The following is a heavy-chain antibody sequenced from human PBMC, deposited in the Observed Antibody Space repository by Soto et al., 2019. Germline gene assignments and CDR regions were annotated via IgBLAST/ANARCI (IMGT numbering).Heavy chain of an antibody. CDR3: ARDGVAGSQYYYYYMDV. CDR1: GGSISSYY. Sequence: PSETLSLTCTVSGGSISSYYWSWIRQPPGKGLEWIGYIYYSGSTNYNPSLKSRVTISVDTSKNQFSLKLSSVTAADTAVYYCARDGVAGSQYYYYYMDVWGKGTTVTVSS. V-gene: IGHV4-59*01. D-gene: IGHD2-15*01. CDR2: IYYSGST. J-gene: IGHJ6*03.